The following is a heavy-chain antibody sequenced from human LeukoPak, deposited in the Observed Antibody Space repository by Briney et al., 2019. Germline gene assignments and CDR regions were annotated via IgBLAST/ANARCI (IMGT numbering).Heavy chain of an antibody. CDR3: AKDRSGGSPYYFDY. J-gene: IGHJ4*02. Sequence: TGGSLRLSCAASGFTFSSYAMSWVRQAPGKGLEWVSTISGSDGSTYYADSVKGRFTISRDNSKNTLYLQMDSLRAEDTAAYYCAKDRSGGSPYYFDYWGQGTLVTVSS. CDR2: ISGSDGST. V-gene: IGHV3-23*01. CDR1: GFTFSSYA. D-gene: IGHD6-6*01.